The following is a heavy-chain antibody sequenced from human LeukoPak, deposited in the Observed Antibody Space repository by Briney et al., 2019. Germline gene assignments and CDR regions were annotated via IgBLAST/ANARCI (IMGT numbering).Heavy chain of an antibody. CDR2: INPNSGGT. J-gene: IGHJ5*02. D-gene: IGHD6-13*01. CDR1: GYTFTGYY. V-gene: IGHV1-2*02. CDR3: ARVGAAGRNWFDP. Sequence: ASVKVSCKASGYTFTGYYMHWVRQAPGQGLEWMGWINPNSGGTNYAQKFQGRVTMTRDTSISTAYMELSRLRSDDAAVYYCARVGAAGRNWFDPWGQGTLVTVSS.